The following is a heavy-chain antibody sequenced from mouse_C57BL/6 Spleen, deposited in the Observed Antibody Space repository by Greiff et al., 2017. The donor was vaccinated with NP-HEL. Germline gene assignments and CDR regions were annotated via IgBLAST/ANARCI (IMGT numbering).Heavy chain of an antibody. CDR1: GYSFTDYN. CDR2: INPNYGTT. J-gene: IGHJ4*01. CDR3: ARSHYYGSSYYAMDY. V-gene: IGHV1-39*01. D-gene: IGHD1-1*01. Sequence: VQLQQSGPELVKPGASVKISCKASGYSFTDYNMNWVKQSNGKSLEWIGVINPNYGTTSDNQKFKGKATLTVDQSSSTAYMQLNSLTSEDSAVYYCARSHYYGSSYYAMDYWGQGTSVTVSS.